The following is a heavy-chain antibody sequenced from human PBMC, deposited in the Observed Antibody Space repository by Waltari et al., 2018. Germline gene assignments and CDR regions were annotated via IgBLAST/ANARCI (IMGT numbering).Heavy chain of an antibody. V-gene: IGHV3-53*01. J-gene: IGHJ4*02. CDR3: ARDSGAGGPFFL. Sequence: ELELVQSGGGDVQPGGSLRLSCVASGFSVGNNYMTRVRQAPGKGPECVSVIFADGTTLYARAVKGRCTISRDSSKNTVFLQMHSLGVDDTAVYYCARDSGAGGPFFLWGQGDLVTVSS. CDR1: GFSVGNNY. CDR2: IFADGTT. D-gene: IGHD1-26*01.